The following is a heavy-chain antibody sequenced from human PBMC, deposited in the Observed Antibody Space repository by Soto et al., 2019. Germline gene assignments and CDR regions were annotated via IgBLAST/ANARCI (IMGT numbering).Heavy chain of an antibody. D-gene: IGHD3-9*01. V-gene: IGHV1-69*13. J-gene: IGHJ5*02. CDR2: IIPIFGTA. Sequence: GASVKVSCKASGGTFSSYAISWVRQAPGQGLEWMGGIIPIFGTANYAQKFQGRVTITADESTSTAYMELSSLRSEDTAVYYCARGPTISDWFDPWGQGTLVTVSS. CDR1: GGTFSSYA. CDR3: ARGPTISDWFDP.